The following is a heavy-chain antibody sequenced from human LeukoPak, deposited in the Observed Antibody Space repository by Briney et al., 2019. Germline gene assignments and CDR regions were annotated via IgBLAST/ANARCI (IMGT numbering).Heavy chain of an antibody. CDR3: AKSPYIASHIDFDY. CDR2: VSGSGDST. J-gene: IGHJ4*02. D-gene: IGHD3-16*01. V-gene: IGHV3-23*01. Sequence: GGSLRLSCTASGFTFGDYAMSWVRQAPGKGLEWVSTVSGSGDSTWYADSVKGRFTISRDNSKSTLYLQMNSLRAEDTAVYYCAKSPYIASHIDFDYWGQGTLVTVSS. CDR1: GFTFGDYA.